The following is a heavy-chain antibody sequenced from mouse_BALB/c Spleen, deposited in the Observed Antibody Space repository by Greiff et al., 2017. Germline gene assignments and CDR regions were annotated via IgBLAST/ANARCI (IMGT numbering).Heavy chain of an antibody. V-gene: IGHV5-6*01. J-gene: IGHJ4*01. Sequence: EVKLMESGGDLVKPGGSLKLSCAASGFTFSSYGMSWVRQTPDKRLEWVATISSGGSYTYYPDSVKGRFTISRDNAKNTLYLQMSSLKSEDTAMYYCARTRGNDAMDYWGQGTSVTVSS. CDR3: ARTRGNDAMDY. D-gene: IGHD2-1*01. CDR1: GFTFSSYG. CDR2: ISSGGSYT.